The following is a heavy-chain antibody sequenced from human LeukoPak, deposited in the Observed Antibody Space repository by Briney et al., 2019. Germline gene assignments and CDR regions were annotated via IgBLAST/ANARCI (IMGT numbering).Heavy chain of an antibody. J-gene: IGHJ5*02. Sequence: GESLKISCEASGHSFTNHWIGWVRQMPGKGLEWMGIIYPGDSDTRYSPSFQGQVTISADKSISTAYLQWSSLKASDTAMYYCARHKAVTTEYNWFDPWGQGTLVTVSS. V-gene: IGHV5-51*01. CDR3: ARHKAVTTEYNWFDP. CDR2: IYPGDSDT. CDR1: GHSFTNHW. D-gene: IGHD4-17*01.